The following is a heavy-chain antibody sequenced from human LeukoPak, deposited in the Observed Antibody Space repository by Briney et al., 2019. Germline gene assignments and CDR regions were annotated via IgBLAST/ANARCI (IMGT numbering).Heavy chain of an antibody. CDR1: GLTFSSYG. D-gene: IGHD6-19*01. CDR3: AKDMYSSGSYYCDY. CDR2: ISYEGSNK. V-gene: IGHV3-30*18. J-gene: IGHJ4*02. Sequence: PGGSLRLSCAASGLTFSSYGMHWVRQAPGKGLEWVAFISYEGSNKYYADSVKGRFTISRDNSKNTLYLQMNSLRAEDTAVYYCAKDMYSSGSYYCDYWGQGTLVTVSS.